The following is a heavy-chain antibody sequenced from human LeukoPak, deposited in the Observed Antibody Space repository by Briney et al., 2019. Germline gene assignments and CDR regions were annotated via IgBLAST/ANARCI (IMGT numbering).Heavy chain of an antibody. J-gene: IGHJ3*02. CDR1: GGSISSSNW. Sequence: SETLSLTCAVSGGSISSSNWWSWVRQPPGKGLEWIGEIYHSGSTNYNPSLKSRVTISVDKSKNQFSLKLSSVTAADTAVYYCARVSSGWYGHAFDIWGQGTMVTVSS. CDR2: IYHSGST. D-gene: IGHD6-19*01. V-gene: IGHV4-4*02. CDR3: ARVSSGWYGHAFDI.